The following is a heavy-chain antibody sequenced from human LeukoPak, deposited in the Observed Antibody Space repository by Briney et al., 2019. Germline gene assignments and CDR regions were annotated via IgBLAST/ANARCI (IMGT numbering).Heavy chain of an antibody. Sequence: ASVKVSCKASGYTFTGYYMHWVRQAPGQGLEWMGWINPNSGGTNYAQKFQGRVTMTRDTSISTAYMELSRLRSDDTAVYYCARGFPGYSSSWNVVLGSMDVWGQGTTVTVSS. CDR2: INPNSGGT. D-gene: IGHD6-13*01. CDR1: GYTFTGYY. V-gene: IGHV1-2*02. J-gene: IGHJ6*02. CDR3: ARGFPGYSSSWNVVLGSMDV.